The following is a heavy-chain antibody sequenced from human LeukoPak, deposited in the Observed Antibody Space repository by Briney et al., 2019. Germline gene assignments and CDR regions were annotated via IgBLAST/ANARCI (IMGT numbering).Heavy chain of an antibody. CDR1: GYSISSGYY. V-gene: IGHV4-38-2*02. CDR2: IYHSGST. Sequence: SETLSLTCTVSGYSISSGYYWGWIRQPPGKGLEWIGSIYHSGSTYYNPSLKSRVTISVDTSKNQFSLKLSSVTAADTAVYYCARDLAHGDYPTEGDYWGQGTLVTVSS. CDR3: ARDLAHGDYPTEGDY. J-gene: IGHJ4*02. D-gene: IGHD4-17*01.